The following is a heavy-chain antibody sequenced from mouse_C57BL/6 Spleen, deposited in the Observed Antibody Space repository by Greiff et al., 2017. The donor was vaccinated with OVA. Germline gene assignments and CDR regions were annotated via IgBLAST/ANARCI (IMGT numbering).Heavy chain of an antibody. CDR1: GYAFSSSW. D-gene: IGHD3-2*02. Sequence: VQLQQSGPELVKPGASVKISCKASGYAFSSSWMNWVKQRPGKGLEWIGRIYPGDGDTNYNGKFKGKATLTADKSSSTAYMQLSSLTSEDSAVYFCAPDSAGYPYYAMDYWGQGTSVTVSS. V-gene: IGHV1-82*01. CDR2: IYPGDGDT. CDR3: APDSAGYPYYAMDY. J-gene: IGHJ4*01.